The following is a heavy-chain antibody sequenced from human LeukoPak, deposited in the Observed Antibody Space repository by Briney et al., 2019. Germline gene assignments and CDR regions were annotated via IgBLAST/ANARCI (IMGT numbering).Heavy chain of an antibody. CDR2: INPSGGST. J-gene: IGHJ4*02. CDR3: ARDRDALPAAMLTGFDY. CDR1: GYTFTSYY. D-gene: IGHD2-2*01. V-gene: IGHV1-46*01. Sequence: PRASVKVSCKASGYTFTSYYMHWVRQAPGRGLEWMGIINPSGGSTSYAQKFQGRVTMTRDTSTSTVYMELSSLRSEDTAVYYCARDRDALPAAMLTGFDYWGQGTLVTVSS.